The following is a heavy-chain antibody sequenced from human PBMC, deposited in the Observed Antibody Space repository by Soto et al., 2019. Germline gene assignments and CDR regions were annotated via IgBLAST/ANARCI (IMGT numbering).Heavy chain of an antibody. J-gene: IGHJ5*02. Sequence: SETLSLTCTVSGGSISSYYWSWIRQPPGKGLEWIGYIYYSGSTNYNPSLKSRVTISVDTSKNQFSLKMNSVTAADTAVYYCARDPSAAGTMWFDPWGQGTLVTVPS. V-gene: IGHV4-59*01. CDR2: IYYSGST. CDR3: ARDPSAAGTMWFDP. CDR1: GGSISSYY. D-gene: IGHD6-13*01.